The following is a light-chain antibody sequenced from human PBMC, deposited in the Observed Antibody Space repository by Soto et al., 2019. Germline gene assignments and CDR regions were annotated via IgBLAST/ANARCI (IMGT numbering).Light chain of an antibody. V-gene: IGKV3-20*01. Sequence: EILLMQSPGTLSLSPGERVTLSCRASRSISSSSLAWYQQKPGQAPRLLIYDTSSRATGIPDRFSGSGSETDFTLTIRRLEPEDFAVYYCQQYGASWTFGQGTKVDI. CDR3: QQYGASWT. J-gene: IGKJ1*01. CDR2: DTS. CDR1: RSISSSS.